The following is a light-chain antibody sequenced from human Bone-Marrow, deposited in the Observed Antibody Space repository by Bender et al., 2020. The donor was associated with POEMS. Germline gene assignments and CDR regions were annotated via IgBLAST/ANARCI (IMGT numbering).Light chain of an antibody. CDR2: NVS. CDR1: SSDIGGYSY. V-gene: IGLV2-14*03. J-gene: IGLJ3*02. CDR3: ASYTTASTWV. Sequence: QSALTQPASVSGSPGQSITISCTGTSSDIGGYSYVSWYQQHPGKAPQLIIYNVSDRPSGVSNRFSGSKSGNTASLTISGLQAEDEADYYCASYTTASTWVFGGGTKLSVL.